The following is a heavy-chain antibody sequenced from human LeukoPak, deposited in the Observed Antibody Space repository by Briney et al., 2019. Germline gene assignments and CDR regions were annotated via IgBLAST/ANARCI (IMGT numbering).Heavy chain of an antibody. D-gene: IGHD4-17*01. Sequence: GGSLRLSCAASGFTFSSYSMNWVRQAPGKGLEWVSYISHSSSTIYYADSVKGRFTISRDNAKKSLYLHMNSLRAEDSAVYYCARDRLHYGEYEKTFDYWGQGTLVTVSS. CDR1: GFTFSSYS. CDR3: ARDRLHYGEYEKTFDY. V-gene: IGHV3-48*01. CDR2: ISHSSSTI. J-gene: IGHJ4*02.